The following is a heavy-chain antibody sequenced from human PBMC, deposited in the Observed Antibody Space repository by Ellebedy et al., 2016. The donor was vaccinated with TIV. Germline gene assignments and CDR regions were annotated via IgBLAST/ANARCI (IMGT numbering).Heavy chain of an antibody. D-gene: IGHD3-22*01. CDR1: GFTFSDHY. Sequence: GESLKISCAASGFTFSDHYMNWVRQAPGKGLEWVGFIRSKGYGGTTEYAASVKGRFIISRDDSKNSLHLQMNSLKAEDTAAYYCARGEHYYDTTGPFDLWGRGTLVTVSS. CDR2: IRSKGYGGTT. CDR3: ARGEHYYDTTGPFDL. V-gene: IGHV3-72*01. J-gene: IGHJ2*01.